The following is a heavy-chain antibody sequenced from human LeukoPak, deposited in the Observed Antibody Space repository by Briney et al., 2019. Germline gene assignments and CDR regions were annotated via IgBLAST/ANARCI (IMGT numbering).Heavy chain of an antibody. CDR2: INHSGST. CDR1: GGSFSGYY. Sequence: PSETLSLTCAVYGGSFSGYYWSWIRQPPGKGLEWIGEINHSGSTNYNPSLKSRVTISVDTSKNQFSLKLSSVTAADTAVYYCAKESIVPATAIPRRFDYWGQGTLVTVSS. V-gene: IGHV4-34*01. CDR3: AKESIVPATAIPRRFDY. J-gene: IGHJ4*02. D-gene: IGHD2-2*02.